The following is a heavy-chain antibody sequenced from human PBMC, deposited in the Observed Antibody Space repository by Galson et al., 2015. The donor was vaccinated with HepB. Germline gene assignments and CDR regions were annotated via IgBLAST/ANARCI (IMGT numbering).Heavy chain of an antibody. CDR3: AREPAYCGGDCSTDY. CDR2: INAGNGNT. D-gene: IGHD2-21*02. Sequence: SVKVSCKASGYTFTSYAMHWVRQAPGQRLEWMGWINAGNGNTKYSQKFQGRVTITRDTSASTAYMELSSLRSEDTAVYYCAREPAYCGGDCSTDYWGQGTLVTVSS. J-gene: IGHJ4*02. V-gene: IGHV1-3*01. CDR1: GYTFTSYA.